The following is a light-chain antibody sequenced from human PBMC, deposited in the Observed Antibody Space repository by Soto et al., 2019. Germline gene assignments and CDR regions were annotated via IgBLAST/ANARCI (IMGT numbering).Light chain of an antibody. V-gene: IGKV1-39*01. CDR3: QQSYSTPWT. CDR2: AAS. J-gene: IGKJ1*01. Sequence: DIHMTQSRSSLPASVGYGFTITCQASQSISSYLNWYQQKPGKAPKLLIYAASSLQSGVPSRFSGSGSGTDFTLTISSLQPEDFATYYCQQSYSTPWTFGQGTKVDIK. CDR1: QSISSY.